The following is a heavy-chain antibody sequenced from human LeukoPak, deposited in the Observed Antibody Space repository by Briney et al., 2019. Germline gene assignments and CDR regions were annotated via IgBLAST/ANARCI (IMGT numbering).Heavy chain of an antibody. D-gene: IGHD6-19*01. Sequence: ASVKVSCKASGYTFTAYYMHWVRQAPGQGLEWMGWISAYNGNTNYAQKLQGRVTMTTDTSTSTAYMELRSLRSDDTAVYYCARDRSSGPFDYWGQGTLVTVSS. V-gene: IGHV1-18*04. CDR2: ISAYNGNT. CDR1: GYTFTAYY. J-gene: IGHJ4*02. CDR3: ARDRSSGPFDY.